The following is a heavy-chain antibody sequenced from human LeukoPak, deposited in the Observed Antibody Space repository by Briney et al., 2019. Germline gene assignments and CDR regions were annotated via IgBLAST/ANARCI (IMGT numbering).Heavy chain of an antibody. CDR2: ISYDGSNR. D-gene: IGHD3-9*01. CDR3: ARGDLYYDILTGYYDRGFGFDY. J-gene: IGHJ4*02. V-gene: IGHV3-30*03. CDR1: GFTFSSYG. Sequence: GGSLRLSCAVSGFTFSSYGMHWVRQAPGKGLEWVAVISYDGSNRYYADSVKGRFTISRDTSKNTLYLQMNSLRTEDTAVYYCARGDLYYDILTGYYDRGFGFDYWGQGTLVTVSS.